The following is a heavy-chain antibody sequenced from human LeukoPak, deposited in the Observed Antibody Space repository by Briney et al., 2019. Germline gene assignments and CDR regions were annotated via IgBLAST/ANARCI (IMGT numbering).Heavy chain of an antibody. V-gene: IGHV3-7*01. Sequence: ETLSLTCTVSGGSISSSSYYWGWIRQPPGKGLEWVANIKQDGSEKYYVDSVKGRFTISRDNAKNSLYLQVNSLRAEDTAVYYCARDRDFDYWGQGTLSPSPQ. CDR3: ARDRDFDY. D-gene: IGHD3-10*01. CDR2: IKQDGSEK. CDR1: GGSISSSSYY. J-gene: IGHJ4*02.